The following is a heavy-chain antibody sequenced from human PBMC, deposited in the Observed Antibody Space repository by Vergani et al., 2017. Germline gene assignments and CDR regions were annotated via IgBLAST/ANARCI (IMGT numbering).Heavy chain of an antibody. Sequence: QVQLQESGPGLVKPSETLSLTCTVSGGSISSYYWSWIRQPPGKGLEWIGYIYYSGSTYYNPSLKSRVTISVDTSKNQFSLKLSSVTAADTAVYYCARVTEYDYVWGSYRSHNWFDPWGQGTLVTVSS. CDR1: GGSISSYY. CDR3: ARVTEYDYVWGSYRSHNWFDP. CDR2: IYYSGST. J-gene: IGHJ5*02. D-gene: IGHD3-16*02. V-gene: IGHV4-59*12.